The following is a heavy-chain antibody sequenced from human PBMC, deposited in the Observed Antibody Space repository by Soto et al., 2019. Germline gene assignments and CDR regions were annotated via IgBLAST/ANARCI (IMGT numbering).Heavy chain of an antibody. V-gene: IGHV1-2*02. J-gene: IGHJ4*02. D-gene: IGHD1-26*01. CDR1: GYTFTGYY. CDR2: INPNSGDS. Sequence: ASVKVSCKTSGYTFTGYYIHWIRQAPGQGLEWMGWINPNSGDSNYSQEFQGRVTMTRDNSKNTLFLQMNSLRADDTAVYYCARDQGGQSGNFIFDHWGQGALVTVSS. CDR3: ARDQGGQSGNFIFDH.